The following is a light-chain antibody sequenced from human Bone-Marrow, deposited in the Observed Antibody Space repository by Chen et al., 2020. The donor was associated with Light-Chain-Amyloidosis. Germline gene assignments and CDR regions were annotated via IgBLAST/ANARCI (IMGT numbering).Light chain of an antibody. Sequence: SYVRTQPSSLSVAPGQTATIACGGNNIGSTSMHWYQHTPGQAPLLGGYDDSDRPSGIPERLAGSNSGNAATRTISSVEAGDEADYYCQVWDRSSDRPVFGGGTKLTVL. CDR2: DDS. V-gene: IGLV3-21*02. CDR3: QVWDRSSDRPV. CDR1: NIGSTS. J-gene: IGLJ3*02.